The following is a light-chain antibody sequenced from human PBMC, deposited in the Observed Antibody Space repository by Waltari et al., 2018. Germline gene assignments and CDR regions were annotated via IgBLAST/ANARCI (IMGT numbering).Light chain of an antibody. V-gene: IGLV2-14*01. CDR1: SNDVGGYNS. Sequence: QSALTQPASVSGSPGQSVTIFCAGTSNDVGGYNSVSWYQEHPGQAPRVIIYDVSDRPSGVSDRFSGSKSGNAASLTISGLQAEDEADYYCSSQSSNDVVLFGGGTKRTVL. CDR3: SSQSSNDVVL. J-gene: IGLJ2*01. CDR2: DVS.